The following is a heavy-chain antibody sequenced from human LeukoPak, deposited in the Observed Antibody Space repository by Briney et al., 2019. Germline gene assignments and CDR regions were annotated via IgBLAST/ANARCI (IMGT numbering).Heavy chain of an antibody. CDR3: AKDYEQWLDYFDY. CDR2: ISYDGSNK. D-gene: IGHD6-19*01. Sequence: GRSLRLSCAASGFTFSSYGMHWVPQGPGKGLEWMAVISYDGSNKYYADSVKGRFTISRDNSKNTLYLQMNSLRAEDTAVYYCAKDYEQWLDYFDYWGQGTLVTVSS. V-gene: IGHV3-30*18. CDR1: GFTFSSYG. J-gene: IGHJ4*02.